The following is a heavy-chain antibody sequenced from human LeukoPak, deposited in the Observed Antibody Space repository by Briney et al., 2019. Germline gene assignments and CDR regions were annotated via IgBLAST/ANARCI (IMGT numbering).Heavy chain of an antibody. V-gene: IGHV3-15*01. CDR3: TTAMSDYYDSSGQEKYYFDY. CDR1: GFTFSNAW. CDR2: IKSKTDGGTT. D-gene: IGHD3-22*01. J-gene: IGHJ4*02. Sequence: GGSLRLSCAASGFTFSNAWMSWVRQAPGKGLEWVGRIKSKTDGGTTDYAAPVKGRFTISRDDSKNTLYLQMNSLKTEDTAVYYCTTAMSDYYDSSGQEKYYFDYWGQGTLVTVSS.